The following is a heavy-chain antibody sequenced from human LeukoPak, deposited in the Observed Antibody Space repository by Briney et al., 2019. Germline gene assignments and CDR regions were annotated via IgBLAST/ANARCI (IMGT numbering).Heavy chain of an antibody. CDR1: GFTFSSYA. CDR2: ISGSGGST. V-gene: IGHV3-23*01. Sequence: GGSLRLSCAASGFTFSSYAMSWVRQAPGKGLEWVSAISGSGGSTYYADSVKGRFTISRDNSKNTLYLQMKSLRAEDTAVYYCAKDLTGTYYYGSGSYYTLRMSGYYGMDVWGQGTTVTVSS. J-gene: IGHJ6*02. CDR3: AKDLTGTYYYGSGSYYTLRMSGYYGMDV. D-gene: IGHD3-10*01.